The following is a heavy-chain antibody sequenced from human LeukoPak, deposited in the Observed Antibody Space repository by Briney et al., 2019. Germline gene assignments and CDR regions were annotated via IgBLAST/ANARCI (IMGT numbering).Heavy chain of an antibody. V-gene: IGHV3-48*04. Sequence: GGSLRLSCAASGFTFSSYSMSWVRQAPGEGLEWVSYISGSSGTIYYADSVKGRFTISRDNAKNSLYLQMNSLRGEDTAVYYCARRSEFGVLYYMDVWGKGTTVTVSS. J-gene: IGHJ6*03. CDR1: GFTFSSYS. CDR3: ARRSEFGVLYYMDV. D-gene: IGHD3-16*01. CDR2: ISGSSGTI.